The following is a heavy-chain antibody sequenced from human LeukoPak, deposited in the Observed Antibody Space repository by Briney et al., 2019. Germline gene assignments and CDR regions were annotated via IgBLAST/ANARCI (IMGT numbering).Heavy chain of an antibody. J-gene: IGHJ3*02. CDR3: ARRYETMIVVVRDAFDI. CDR2: IYYSGST. V-gene: IGHV4-39*01. Sequence: SETLSLTCTASGGSISSSSYYWGWIRQPPGKGLEWIGSIYYSGSTYYNPSLKSRVTISVDTSKNQFSLKLSSVTAADTAVYYCARRYETMIVVVRDAFDIWGQGTMVTVSS. CDR1: GGSISSSSYY. D-gene: IGHD3-22*01.